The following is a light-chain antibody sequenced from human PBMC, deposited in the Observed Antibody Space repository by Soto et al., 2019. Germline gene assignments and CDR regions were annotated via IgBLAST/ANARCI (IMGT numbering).Light chain of an antibody. Sequence: AIRVTQSPSSLSASVGDRITITCRTSEDVRHDLAWFQQRPGKAPNLLIYSATRLQSGVPSRFSGSGSGTDFTLIISSLQPEDFATYYCLQANNCPWTFGLGTKVDI. V-gene: IGKV1-6*01. CDR1: EDVRHD. CDR3: LQANNCPWT. J-gene: IGKJ1*01. CDR2: SAT.